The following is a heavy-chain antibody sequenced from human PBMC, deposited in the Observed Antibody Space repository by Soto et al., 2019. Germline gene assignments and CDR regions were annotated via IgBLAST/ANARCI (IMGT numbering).Heavy chain of an antibody. D-gene: IGHD5-18*01. CDR3: ASGIQLWLRRINNGYSG. CDR1: GGTFSTYA. Sequence: QVQLVQSGAEVKKTESSVKVSCKAPGGTFSTYAISWVRQAPGQGLEWMGGIIPMIGTANYAQRFQDRVTITADESTNTVYMELSSLRSEDTAVYFCASGIQLWLRRINNGYSGWGQGTLVTVSS. J-gene: IGHJ4*02. CDR2: IIPMIGTA. V-gene: IGHV1-69*13.